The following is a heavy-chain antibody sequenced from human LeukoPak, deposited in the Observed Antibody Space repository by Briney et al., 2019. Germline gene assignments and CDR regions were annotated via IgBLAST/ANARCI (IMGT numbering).Heavy chain of an antibody. CDR2: IYTSGST. Sequence: SETLSLTCTVSGGSISSYYWSWIRQPAGKGLEWIGRIYTSGSTNYNPSLKSRVTMSVDTFKNQFSLKLSSVTAADTAVYYCARDSYGSGSYFSLANPQFDYWGQGTLVTVSS. D-gene: IGHD3-10*01. CDR1: GGSISSYY. V-gene: IGHV4-4*07. CDR3: ARDSYGSGSYFSLANPQFDY. J-gene: IGHJ4*02.